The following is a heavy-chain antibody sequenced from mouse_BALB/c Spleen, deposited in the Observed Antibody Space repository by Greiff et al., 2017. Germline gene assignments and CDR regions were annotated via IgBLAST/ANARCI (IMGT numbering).Heavy chain of an antibody. CDR3: VMGYGYDAMDY. D-gene: IGHD1-2*01. J-gene: IGHJ4*01. CDR2: IDPYNGGT. V-gene: IGHV1S135*01. Sequence: EVQRVESGPELVKPGASVKVSCKASGYAFTSYNMYWVKQSHGKSLEWIGYIDPYNGGTSYNQKFKGKATLTVDKSSSTAYMHLNSLTSEDSAVYYCVMGYGYDAMDYWGQGTSVTVSS. CDR1: GYAFTSYN.